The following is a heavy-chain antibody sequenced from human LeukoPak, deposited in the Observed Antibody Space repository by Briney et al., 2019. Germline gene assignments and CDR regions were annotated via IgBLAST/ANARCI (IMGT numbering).Heavy chain of an antibody. D-gene: IGHD3-22*01. CDR3: TKGAYYYDISGYLVAFDI. V-gene: IGHV4-30-4*07. CDR1: GGSISSGDYS. CDR2: IYYSGNT. Sequence: SQTLSLTCAVSGGSISSGDYSWSWIRQPPGKGLEWIGFIYYSGNTFYNPSLKSRITISIDTSKNQFSLKLTSVTAADTAIYYCTKGAYYYDISGYLVAFDIWGQGTMVTVSS. J-gene: IGHJ3*02.